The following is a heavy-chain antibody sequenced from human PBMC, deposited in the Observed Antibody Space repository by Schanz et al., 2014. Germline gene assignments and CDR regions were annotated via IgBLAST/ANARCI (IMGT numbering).Heavy chain of an antibody. J-gene: IGHJ5*02. CDR2: IYYSGST. CDR3: ARHGKYSSSWFDI. Sequence: QVQLQESGPGLVKPSETLSLTCTVSGDSISSSYWSWIRQPPGKGLEWIGHIYYSGSTNYNPSLTDRDTMSVDTPRKQFPMMLCSVTAADTAVYYCARHGKYSSSWFDIWGQGALVIVSS. D-gene: IGHD6-13*01. V-gene: IGHV4-59*08. CDR1: GDSISSSY.